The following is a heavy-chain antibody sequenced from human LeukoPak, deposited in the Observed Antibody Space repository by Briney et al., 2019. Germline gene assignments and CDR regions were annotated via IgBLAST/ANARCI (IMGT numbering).Heavy chain of an antibody. CDR2: ISSSGSTI. V-gene: IGHV3-48*03. CDR1: GFTFSSYG. D-gene: IGHD3-10*02. J-gene: IGHJ6*04. Sequence: TGGPLRLSCAASGFTFSSYGMNWVRQAPGKGLEWVSYISSSGSTIYYADSVKGRFTISRDNAKNSLYLQMNSLRAEDTAVYYCAELGITMIGGVWGKGTTVTVSS. CDR3: AELGITMIGGV.